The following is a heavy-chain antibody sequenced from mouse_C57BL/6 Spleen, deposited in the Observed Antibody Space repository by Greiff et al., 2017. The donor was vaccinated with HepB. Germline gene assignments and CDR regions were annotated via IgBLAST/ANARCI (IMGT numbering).Heavy chain of an antibody. Sequence: EVQVVESGGGLVQPKGSLKLSCAASGFSFNTYAMNWVRQAPGKGLEWVARIRSKSNNYATYYADSVKDRFTISRDDSESMLYLQMNNLKTEDTAMYYCVSSYDVDFDYWGQGTTLTVSS. CDR3: VSSYDVDFDY. J-gene: IGHJ2*01. D-gene: IGHD2-12*01. CDR2: IRSKSNNYAT. V-gene: IGHV10-1*01. CDR1: GFSFNTYA.